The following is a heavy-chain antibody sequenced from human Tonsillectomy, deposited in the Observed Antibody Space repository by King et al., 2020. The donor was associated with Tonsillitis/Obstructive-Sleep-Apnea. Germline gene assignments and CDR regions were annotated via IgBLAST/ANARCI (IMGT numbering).Heavy chain of an antibody. J-gene: IGHJ6*03. CDR1: GFTFDDYA. CDR3: AKDMSYGSGTYPNYMDV. D-gene: IGHD3-10*01. Sequence: VQLVESGGGVVQPGGSLRLSCAASGFTFDDYAMHWVRQAPGKGLEWVSLISGDDGSTYYADSVKGRFAISRDNSKNSLYLHMNSLRTEDTALYYCAKDMSYGSGTYPNYMDVWGKGTTVTVSS. V-gene: IGHV3-43*02. CDR2: ISGDDGST.